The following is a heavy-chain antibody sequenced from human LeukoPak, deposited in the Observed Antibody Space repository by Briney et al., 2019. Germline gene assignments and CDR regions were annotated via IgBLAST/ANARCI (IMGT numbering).Heavy chain of an antibody. V-gene: IGHV3-11*06. J-gene: IGHJ6*02. CDR2: INPTSGYT. Sequence: GGSLRLSCAASGFTFSDYYMSWIRQAPGKGLEWLSYINPTSGYTPYADSVRGRFTISRDNAKNSLYLQMNSLRDEDTAVYYCARSGVPYGMDVWGQGTTVTVSS. D-gene: IGHD3-10*01. CDR3: ARSGVPYGMDV. CDR1: GFTFSDYY.